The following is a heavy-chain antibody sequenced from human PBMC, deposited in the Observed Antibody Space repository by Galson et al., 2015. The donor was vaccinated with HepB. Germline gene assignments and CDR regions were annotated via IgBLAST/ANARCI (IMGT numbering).Heavy chain of an antibody. Sequence: PALVKPTQTLTLPCSISGFSLRTSRVAVGWIRQPPGKALEWLALIYWDDDKRYRPSLKRRLTITQDTSKKQVVLTMSNLDPVDTATYYCALTNRSGSYQLRDYDAFEIWGQGAMVTVSS. CDR2: IYWDDDK. J-gene: IGHJ3*02. V-gene: IGHV2-5*02. D-gene: IGHD3-10*01. CDR1: GFSLRTSRVA. CDR3: ALTNRSGSYQLRDYDAFEI.